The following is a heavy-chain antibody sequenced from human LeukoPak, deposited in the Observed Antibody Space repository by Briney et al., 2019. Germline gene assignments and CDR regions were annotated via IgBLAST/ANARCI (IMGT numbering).Heavy chain of an antibody. V-gene: IGHV3-30*02. CDR2: IRYDGSNK. J-gene: IGHJ4*02. CDR1: GFTFSSYG. D-gene: IGHD2-15*01. CDR3: AKDTARYCSGGSCYSGGDY. Sequence: PGGSLRLSCAASGFTFSSYGMHWVRQAPGKGLEWVAFIRYDGSNKYYADSVKGRFTISRDNSKNTLYLQMNSLRAEDTAVYYCAKDTARYCSGGSCYSGGDYWGQGTLVTVSS.